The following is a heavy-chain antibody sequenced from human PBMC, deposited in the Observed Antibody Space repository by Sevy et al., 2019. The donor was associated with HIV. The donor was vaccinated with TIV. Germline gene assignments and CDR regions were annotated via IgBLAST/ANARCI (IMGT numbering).Heavy chain of an antibody. V-gene: IGHV4-34*01. CDR2: INHSGAT. J-gene: IGHJ4*02. CDR1: GGSFSGHS. Sequence: SETLSLTCAVYGGSFSGHSWTWIRQAPGRGLEWIGSINHSGATKYNPSLKSRVKLSSDTSKNQVSLMLTYLTTADTAVYYCARDVARFLDWYYSYYFDSWGQGTRVTVSS. CDR3: ARDVARFLDWYYSYYFDS. D-gene: IGHD3-3*01.